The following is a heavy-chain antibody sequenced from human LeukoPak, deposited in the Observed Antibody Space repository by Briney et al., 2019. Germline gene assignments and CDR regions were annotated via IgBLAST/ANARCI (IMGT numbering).Heavy chain of an antibody. J-gene: IGHJ6*02. Sequence: PSETLSLTCAVYGGSFSGYYWSWIRQPPGKGLEWIGEINHSGSTNYNPSLKSRVTISVDTSKNQFSLKLSSVTAADTAVYYCARGFTWIRVYYYGMDVWGQGTTVTVSS. V-gene: IGHV4-34*01. D-gene: IGHD5-18*01. CDR3: ARGFTWIRVYYYGMDV. CDR1: GGSFSGYY. CDR2: INHSGST.